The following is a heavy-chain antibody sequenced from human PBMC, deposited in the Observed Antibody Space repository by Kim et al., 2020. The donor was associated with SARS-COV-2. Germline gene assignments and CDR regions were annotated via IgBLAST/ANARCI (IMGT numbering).Heavy chain of an antibody. J-gene: IGHJ5*02. CDR3: ARSLYNAPSSSGVRFDP. Sequence: SETLSLTCAVYGGSLSGYYWSWIRQPPGKGLEWIWEIYHSGTTNYDPSLKSRVPLSLDTSKNQFSLRLSSVTAADTAVYFCARSLYNAPSSSGVRFDPWG. CDR2: IYHSGTT. D-gene: IGHD6-13*01. CDR1: GGSLSGYY. V-gene: IGHV4-34*01.